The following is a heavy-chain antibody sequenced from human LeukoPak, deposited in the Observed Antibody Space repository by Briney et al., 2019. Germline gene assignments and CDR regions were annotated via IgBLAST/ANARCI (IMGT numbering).Heavy chain of an antibody. CDR1: GDSISSSSYY. Sequence: SETLSLTCTVSGDSISSSSYYWAWIRQPPERGLEWIGSIYYSGSTYYNPSLKSRVTISVDTSKNQFSLKLSSVTAGDAAVYYCARSPSPRSWFDSWAREPWSPSPQ. CDR2: IYYSGST. V-gene: IGHV4-39*01. J-gene: IGHJ5*01. CDR3: ARSPSPRSWFDS.